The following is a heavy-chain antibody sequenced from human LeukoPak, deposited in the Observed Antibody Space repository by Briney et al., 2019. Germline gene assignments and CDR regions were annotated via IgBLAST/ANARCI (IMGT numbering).Heavy chain of an antibody. CDR2: INPSDGST. J-gene: IGHJ4*02. Sequence: ASVKVSCKASGYTFTNYYMHWVRQAPGQGLEWMGIINPSDGSTTYAQKFQGRVTMTSDTSTSTVYMDLSSLRSEDTAVYHCARDGFDILTGYSYWGQGTLVTVSS. CDR1: GYTFTNYY. D-gene: IGHD3-9*01. V-gene: IGHV1-46*01. CDR3: ARDGFDILTGYSY.